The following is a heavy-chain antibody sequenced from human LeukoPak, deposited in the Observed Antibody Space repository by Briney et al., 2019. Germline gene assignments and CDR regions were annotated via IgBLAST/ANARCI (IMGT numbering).Heavy chain of an antibody. CDR1: GFTFDDYA. J-gene: IGHJ4*02. D-gene: IGHD1-1*01. V-gene: IGHV3-9*03. CDR2: ISWNSGSI. CDR3: ARGWRQFDY. Sequence: SLRLSCAASGFTFDDYAMHWVRQAPGKGLEWVSGISWNSGSIGYADSVKGRFTISRDNAKNSLYLQMNSLRAEDMALYYCARGWRQFDYWGQGTLVTVSS.